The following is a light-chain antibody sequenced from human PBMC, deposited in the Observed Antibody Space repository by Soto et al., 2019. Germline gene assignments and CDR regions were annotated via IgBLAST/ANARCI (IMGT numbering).Light chain of an antibody. J-gene: IGLJ2*01. Sequence: QSVLTQPPSASGTPGQRVTISCSGSSSNIGSNTVNWYQQLPGTAPKLLIYSNNQRPSGVPDRFSGSKSGTSASLAISGLRSEDEADYYCAAWDDSLNGVVFGGETKLTVL. V-gene: IGLV1-44*01. CDR3: AAWDDSLNGVV. CDR2: SNN. CDR1: SSNIGSNT.